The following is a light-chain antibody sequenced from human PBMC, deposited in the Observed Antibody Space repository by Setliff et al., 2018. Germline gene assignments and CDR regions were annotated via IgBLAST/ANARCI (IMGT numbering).Light chain of an antibody. CDR3: CSFTTTGTYV. CDR1: SSDVGLFNH. V-gene: IGLV2-14*03. J-gene: IGLJ1*01. CDR2: DVS. Sequence: QSVLAQPASVSGSPGQSITISCTGTSSDVGLFNHVSWYQQHPDKAPKLIIFDVSKRPSGLSYRFSGSKSGNTASLTISGLQAEDEADYYCCSFTTTGTYVFGVGTKVTAL.